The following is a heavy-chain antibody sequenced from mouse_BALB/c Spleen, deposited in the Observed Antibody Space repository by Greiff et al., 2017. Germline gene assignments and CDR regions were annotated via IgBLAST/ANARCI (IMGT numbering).Heavy chain of an antibody. CDR2: ISTYYGDA. CDR3: ARVLYVNYDYYAMDY. D-gene: IGHD2-10*02. CDR1: GYTFTDYA. V-gene: IGHV1S137*01. Sequence: QVQLQQSGAELVRPGVSVKISCKGSGYTFTDYAMHWVKQSHAKSLEWIGVISTYYGDASYNQKFKGKATMTVDKSSSTAYMELARLTSEDSAIYYCARVLYVNYDYYAMDYWGQGTSVTVSS. J-gene: IGHJ4*01.